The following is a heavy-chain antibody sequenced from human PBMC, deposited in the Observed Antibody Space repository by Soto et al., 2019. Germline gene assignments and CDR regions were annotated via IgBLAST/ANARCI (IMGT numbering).Heavy chain of an antibody. J-gene: IGHJ4*02. Sequence: GGSLRLSCAASGFTFSSYWMHWVRQAPGKGLVWVSRINSDGSSTSYADSVKGRFTISRDNAKNTLYLQMNSLRAEDTAVYYCARVYDFWSGYYDYWGQGTLVTVSS. D-gene: IGHD3-3*01. CDR2: INSDGSST. CDR3: ARVYDFWSGYYDY. V-gene: IGHV3-74*01. CDR1: GFTFSSYW.